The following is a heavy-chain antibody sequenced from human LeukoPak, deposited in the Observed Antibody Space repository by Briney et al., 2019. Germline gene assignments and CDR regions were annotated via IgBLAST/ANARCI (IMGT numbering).Heavy chain of an antibody. Sequence: GGSLRLSCAVSGFDFSSYSMNWVRQAPGKGLEWVAVIWYDGSNKYYADSVKGRFTISRDNSKNTLYLQMNSLRAEDTAVYYCARKPYDSSGSDYWGQGTLVTVSS. D-gene: IGHD3-22*01. CDR2: IWYDGSNK. CDR1: GFDFSSYS. V-gene: IGHV3-33*08. CDR3: ARKPYDSSGSDY. J-gene: IGHJ4*02.